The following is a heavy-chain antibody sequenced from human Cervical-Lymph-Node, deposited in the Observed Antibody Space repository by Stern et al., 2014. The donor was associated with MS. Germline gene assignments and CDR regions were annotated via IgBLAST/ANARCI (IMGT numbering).Heavy chain of an antibody. CDR2: LYYSGSP. D-gene: IGHD1-1*01. J-gene: IGHJ2*01. V-gene: IGHV4-59*01. CDR1: GCFISSDY. CDR3: ARAIRPDDISYWYFDV. Sequence: QVQLQESGPGLVKPSETLSLTCTVSGCFISSDYWSWIRQPPGKGLEWIGYLYYSGSPNYNPSLKSRLTISVDTSKNQFSLILSSLTAADTAVYYCARAIRPDDISYWYFDVWGRGTLVTVSS.